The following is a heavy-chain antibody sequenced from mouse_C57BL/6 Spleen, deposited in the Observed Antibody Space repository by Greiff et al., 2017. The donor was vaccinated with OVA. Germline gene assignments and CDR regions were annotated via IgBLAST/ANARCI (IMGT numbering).Heavy chain of an antibody. D-gene: IGHD1-1*01. CDR2: INPSNGGT. V-gene: IGHV1-53*01. CDR1: GYTFTSYW. J-gene: IGHJ3*01. CDR3: ARGVYYYGSSSGFAY. Sequence: QVQLQQPGPELVKPGASVKLSCKASGYTFTSYWMHWVKQRPGQGLEWIGNINPSNGGTNYNEKFKSKATLTVDKSSSTAYMQLSSLTSEDSAVYYCARGVYYYGSSSGFAYWGQGTLVTVSA.